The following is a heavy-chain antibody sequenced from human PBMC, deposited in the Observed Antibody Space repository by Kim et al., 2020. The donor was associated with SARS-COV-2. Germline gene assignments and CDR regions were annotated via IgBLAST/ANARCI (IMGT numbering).Heavy chain of an antibody. J-gene: IGHJ3*02. D-gene: IGHD5-12*01. CDR3: ATDGGMYPGYHHDAFDI. CDR2: FDPDDGET. V-gene: IGHV1-24*01. CDR1: GYTLTKVS. Sequence: ASVKVSCKVSGYTLTKVSMHWVRQAPGKGLEWMGGFDPDDGETNYAQKFQGRVILTEDTSTDIAHMELSSLTSEDTAVYYCATDGGMYPGYHHDAFDIWGQGAMVTVSS.